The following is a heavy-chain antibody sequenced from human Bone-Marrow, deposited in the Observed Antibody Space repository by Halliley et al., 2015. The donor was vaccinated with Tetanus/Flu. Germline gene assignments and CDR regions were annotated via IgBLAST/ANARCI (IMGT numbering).Heavy chain of an antibody. J-gene: IGHJ4*02. CDR3: ARGGVRYASSWYGY. CDR2: IYHSGTT. Sequence: TLSLTCAVSGYSISSGYYWGWLRQPPGKGLEWIGTIYHSGTTYYNPSPKSRVTMSVDTSKNHFSLKLSSVTAADTAVFYCARGGVRYASSWYGYWGQGTPVTVSS. CDR1: GYSISSGYY. V-gene: IGHV4-38-2*01. D-gene: IGHD6-13*01.